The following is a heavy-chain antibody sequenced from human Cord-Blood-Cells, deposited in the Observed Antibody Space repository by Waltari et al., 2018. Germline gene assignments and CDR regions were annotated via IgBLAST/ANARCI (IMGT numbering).Heavy chain of an antibody. CDR2: FDPEDGET. V-gene: IGHV1-24*01. Sequence: QVQLVQSGAEVKKPGASAKVSCKVSGYTLPALSMHWVGQGPGTGLEWMGGFDPEDGETIYAQKFQGRVTMTEDTSTDTAYMELSSLRSEDTAVYYCATVDYGDYVARYSGFDPWGQGTLVTVSS. D-gene: IGHD4-17*01. CDR3: ATVDYGDYVARYSGFDP. CDR1: GYTLPALS. J-gene: IGHJ5*02.